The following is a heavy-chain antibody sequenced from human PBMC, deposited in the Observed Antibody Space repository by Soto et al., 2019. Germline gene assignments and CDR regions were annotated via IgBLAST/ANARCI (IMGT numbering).Heavy chain of an antibody. CDR3: ARDQGTLDHSRGWYGD. J-gene: IGHJ4*02. CDR1: GYSFISYG. V-gene: IGHV1-18*04. Sequence: QVQLVQSGGEVKQPGASVNVSCKASGYSFISYGISWVRQAPGQGLEWMGWISGYNGNTKYAQKLQGRVTMTTDTSTSTVDMELRSLRYDDTAVYFCARDQGTLDHSRGWYGDWGQGTLVTVSS. D-gene: IGHD6-19*01. CDR2: ISGYNGNT.